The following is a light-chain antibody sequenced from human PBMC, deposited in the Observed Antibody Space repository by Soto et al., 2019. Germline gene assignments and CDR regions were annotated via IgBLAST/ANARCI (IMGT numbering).Light chain of an antibody. CDR1: QGISSY. Sequence: AIRMTQSPSSLSASTGDRVTITCRASQGISSYLAWYQQKPGKAPKLLIYAASTVQSGVPSRFSGSGSGTDFPLTISCLQSEDFATYYCQQYYSYPRTFGQGTKVEIK. J-gene: IGKJ1*01. V-gene: IGKV1-8*01. CDR3: QQYYSYPRT. CDR2: AAS.